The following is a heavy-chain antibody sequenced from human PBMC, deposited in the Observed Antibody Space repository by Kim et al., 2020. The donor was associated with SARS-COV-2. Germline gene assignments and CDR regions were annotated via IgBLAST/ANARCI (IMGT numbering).Heavy chain of an antibody. CDR1: GFTFSSYG. D-gene: IGHD3-22*01. Sequence: GGSLRLSCAASGFTFSSYGMHWVRQAPGKGLEWVAVISYDGSNKYYADSVKGRFTISRDNSKNTLYLQMNSLRAEDTAVYYCAREDNHYDSSGFTFDIWGQGTMVTVSS. V-gene: IGHV3-33*05. CDR2: ISYDGSNK. CDR3: AREDNHYDSSGFTFDI. J-gene: IGHJ3*02.